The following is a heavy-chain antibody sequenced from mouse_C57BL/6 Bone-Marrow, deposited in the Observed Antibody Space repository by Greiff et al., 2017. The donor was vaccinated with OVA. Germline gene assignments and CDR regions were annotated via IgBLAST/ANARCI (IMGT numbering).Heavy chain of an antibody. V-gene: IGHV1-42*01. CDR3: ASRRGYGSSPFDY. Sequence: VQLQQSGPELVKPGASVKISCKASGYSFTGYYMNWVKQSPEKSLEWIGEINPSTGGTTYNQKFKAKATLTVDKSSSTAYMQLKSLTSEDSAVYYCASRRGYGSSPFDYWGQGTTLTVSS. J-gene: IGHJ2*01. CDR2: INPSTGGT. CDR1: GYSFTGYY. D-gene: IGHD1-1*01.